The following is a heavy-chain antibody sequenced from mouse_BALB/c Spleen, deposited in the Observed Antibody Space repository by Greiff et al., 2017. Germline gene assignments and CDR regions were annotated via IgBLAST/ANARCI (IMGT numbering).Heavy chain of an antibody. V-gene: IGHV1-82*01. Sequence: VQLQQSGPELVKPGASVKISCKASGYAFSSSWMNWVKQRPGQGLEWIGRIYPGDGDTNYNGKFKGKATLTADKSSSTAYMQLSSLTSVDSAVYFCAKLKGDYYAMDYWGQGTSVTVSS. D-gene: IGHD1-3*01. CDR1: GYAFSSSW. CDR3: AKLKGDYYAMDY. CDR2: IYPGDGDT. J-gene: IGHJ4*01.